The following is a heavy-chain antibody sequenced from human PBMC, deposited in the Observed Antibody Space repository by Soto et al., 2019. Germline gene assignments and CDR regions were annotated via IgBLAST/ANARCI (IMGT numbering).Heavy chain of an antibody. Sequence: EVQLVESGGGLVQPGGSLRLSCAASRFTFSSYWMNWVRQAPGKGLEWVANIKQDGSEKSYLYSVKGRFTISRDNAKNSQYLQMNSLRAEDTAVYYCARDVPITMPKYVELWGRGTLVTVSS. V-gene: IGHV3-7*01. D-gene: IGHD3-10*01. CDR2: IKQDGSEK. J-gene: IGHJ2*01. CDR1: RFTFSSYW. CDR3: ARDVPITMPKYVEL.